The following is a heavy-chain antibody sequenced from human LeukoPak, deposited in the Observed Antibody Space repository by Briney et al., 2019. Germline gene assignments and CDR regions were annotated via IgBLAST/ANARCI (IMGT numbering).Heavy chain of an antibody. V-gene: IGHV3-48*03. J-gene: IGHJ4*02. CDR1: GFTFSTYE. CDR3: ARASGSYSDY. D-gene: IGHD1-26*01. Sequence: GGSLRLSCAASGFTFSTYEMNWVRQAPGKGLEWVSYISGSGSTIYYADSVKGRFTISTDNAKNSLYLQMNSLRAEDTAVYYCARASGSYSDYWGQGTLVTVSP. CDR2: ISGSGSTI.